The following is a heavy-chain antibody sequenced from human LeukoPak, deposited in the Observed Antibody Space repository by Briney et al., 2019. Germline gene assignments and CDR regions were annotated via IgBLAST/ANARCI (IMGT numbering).Heavy chain of an antibody. J-gene: IGHJ4*02. D-gene: IGHD3-3*01. CDR1: GFTFSSYW. CDR3: AREQIFGVVIVKSYFDF. Sequence: GGSLRLSCVASGFTFSSYWMHWVRQDPRKGLVWVSRINGDGRNINYADSVRGRFTISRDNAKNTLYLQMNTLRVEDTAVYYCAREQIFGVVIVKSYFDFWGQGTLVTVSS. V-gene: IGHV3-74*01. CDR2: INGDGRNI.